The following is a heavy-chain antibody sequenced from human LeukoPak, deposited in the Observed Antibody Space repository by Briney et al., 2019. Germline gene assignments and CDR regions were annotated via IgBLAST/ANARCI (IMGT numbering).Heavy chain of an antibody. J-gene: IGHJ5*02. CDR2: INHSGST. Sequence: SETLSLTCAVYGGSFSGYYWSWIRQPPGKGLEWIGEINHSGSTNYNPSLKSRVTISVGTSKNQFSLKLSSVTAADTAVYYCARGQVWVRGALGWFDPWGQGTLVTVSS. CDR1: GGSFSGYY. CDR3: ARGQVWVRGALGWFDP. V-gene: IGHV4-34*01. D-gene: IGHD3-10*01.